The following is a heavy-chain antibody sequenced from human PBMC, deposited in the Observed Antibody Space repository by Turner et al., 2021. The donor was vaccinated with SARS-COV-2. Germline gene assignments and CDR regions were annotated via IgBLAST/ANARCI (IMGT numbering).Heavy chain of an antibody. J-gene: IGHJ6*03. V-gene: IGHV3-23*01. CDR3: AKPLLHDYYFYNMDV. Sequence: EAQLLESGGGLLQPGGSLRISCAASGFTFSSYAMCWVRQVPGKGLEWVSGISGSGTSTYYADSVKGRFTISRDNSKNTLYLQMNSLRAEDTAVYYCAKPLLHDYYFYNMDVWGKGTTVTVSS. CDR2: ISGSGTST. CDR1: GFTFSSYA. D-gene: IGHD2-15*01.